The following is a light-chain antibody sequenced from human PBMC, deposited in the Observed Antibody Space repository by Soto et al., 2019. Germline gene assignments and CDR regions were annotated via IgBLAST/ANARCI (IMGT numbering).Light chain of an antibody. Sequence: DVVMTQSPLSLPVTLGQPASISCRSSHSLVYSDGNTYLNWFQQRPGQSPRRLIYKVSNRDSGVPDRFSGSGSGTECTLKISRVEAEDVGVYYCMQGTYWYTFGQGTKLEIK. CDR2: KVS. CDR1: HSLVYSDGNTY. CDR3: MQGTYWYT. V-gene: IGKV2-30*01. J-gene: IGKJ2*01.